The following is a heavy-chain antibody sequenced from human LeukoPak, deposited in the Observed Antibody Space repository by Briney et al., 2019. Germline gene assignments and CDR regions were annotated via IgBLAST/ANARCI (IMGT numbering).Heavy chain of an antibody. D-gene: IGHD3-22*01. Sequence: ASVKVSCKASGYTFTSYGISWVRQAPGQGLEWMGWISPYNDNTNYAQKLQGRVTMTTDTSTSTAYMELRSLRSDDTAVYYCARDIGSSGYYPDAFDIWGQGTMVTVSS. CDR2: ISPYNDNT. J-gene: IGHJ3*02. V-gene: IGHV1-18*01. CDR3: ARDIGSSGYYPDAFDI. CDR1: GYTFTSYG.